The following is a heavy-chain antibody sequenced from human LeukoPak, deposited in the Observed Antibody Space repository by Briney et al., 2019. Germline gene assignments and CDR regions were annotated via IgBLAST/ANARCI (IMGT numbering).Heavy chain of an antibody. CDR3: AREEYSSSSSSHYYYGMDV. D-gene: IGHD6-6*01. V-gene: IGHV4-34*01. CDR1: GGSFSGYY. CDR2: INHSGST. J-gene: IGHJ6*02. Sequence: PSETLSLTCAVYGGSFSGYYWSWIRQPPGKGLEWIGEINHSGSTNYNPSLKSRVTISVDTSKNQFSLKLSSVTAADTAVYYCAREEYSSSSSSHYYYGMDVWGQGTLVTVSS.